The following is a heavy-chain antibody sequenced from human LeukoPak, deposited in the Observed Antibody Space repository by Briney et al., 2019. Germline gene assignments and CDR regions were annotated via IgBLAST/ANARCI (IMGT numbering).Heavy chain of an antibody. CDR1: GYTFNNNG. Sequence: ASVKVSCKASGYTFNNNGISWVRQAPGQGLEWMGWISAYNGDTNYAQKLRGRVTMTTDTSTSTAYMEVRSLRSDDTAVYYCARDGRFGELFDYWGQGTLVTVSS. V-gene: IGHV1-18*01. J-gene: IGHJ4*02. CDR3: ARDGRFGELFDY. CDR2: ISAYNGDT. D-gene: IGHD3-10*01.